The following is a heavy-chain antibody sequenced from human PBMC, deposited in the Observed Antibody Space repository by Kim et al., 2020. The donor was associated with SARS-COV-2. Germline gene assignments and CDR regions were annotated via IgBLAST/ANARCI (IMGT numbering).Heavy chain of an antibody. CDR3: AISDSSSFYYFDY. D-gene: IGHD6-13*01. Sequence: YAKKVQGRVTITADESTSTAYMELSSLRSEDTAVYYCAISDSSSFYYFDYWGQGTLVTVSS. V-gene: IGHV1-69*01. J-gene: IGHJ4*02.